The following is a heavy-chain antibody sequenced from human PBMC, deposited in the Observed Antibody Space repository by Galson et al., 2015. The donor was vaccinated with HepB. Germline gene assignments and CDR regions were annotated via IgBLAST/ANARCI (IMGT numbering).Heavy chain of an antibody. Sequence: SLRLSCAVSGFTFSDYWMSWVRQAPGKGLEWVANIKQDGSEEYYVDSVKGRFTISRVNAKNSLFLQMNSLRVEDTAVYYCARDSSSRGNKDYGDPGVYWGQGTLVTISS. CDR3: ARDSSSRGNKDYGDPGVY. D-gene: IGHD4-17*01. CDR2: IKQDGSEE. V-gene: IGHV3-7*01. J-gene: IGHJ4*02. CDR1: GFTFSDYW.